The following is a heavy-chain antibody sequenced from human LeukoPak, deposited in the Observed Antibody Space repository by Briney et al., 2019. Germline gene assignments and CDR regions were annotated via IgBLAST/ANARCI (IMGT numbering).Heavy chain of an antibody. J-gene: IGHJ4*02. CDR1: GYTFTGYY. D-gene: IGHD3-10*02. V-gene: IGHV1-3*03. CDR2: INAGNGNT. CDR3: ATGGNVPFDY. Sequence: ASVKVSCKASGYTFTGYYMHWVRQAPGQRLEWMGWINAGNGNTKYSQEFQGRVTITRDTSASTAYMELSSLRSEDMAVYYCATGGNVPFDYWGQGTLVTVSS.